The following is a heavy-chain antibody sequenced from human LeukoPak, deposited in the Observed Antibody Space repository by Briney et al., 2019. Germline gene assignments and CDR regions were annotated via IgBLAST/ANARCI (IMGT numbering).Heavy chain of an antibody. CDR2: ISGSSGST. V-gene: IGHV3-23*01. D-gene: IGHD3-10*01. CDR1: GFTLTTYA. J-gene: IGHJ4*02. Sequence: GGSLRLSCAASGFTLTTYAMTWVRQAPGKGLEWVSAISGSSGSTYYADSVKGRFTISRDNSKNTLFLQMNSLRAEDTAVYYCAKEYDSGGYGANFDYWGQGTLVTVSS. CDR3: AKEYDSGGYGANFDY.